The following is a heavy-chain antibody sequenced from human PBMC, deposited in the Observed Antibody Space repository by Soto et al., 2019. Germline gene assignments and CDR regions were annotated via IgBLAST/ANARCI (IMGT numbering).Heavy chain of an antibody. Sequence: EVQLLESGGGLVQPGGSLRLSCAASGFTFGSYAMSCVRQAPGKGLEWVSAISGSGGSTYYADSVKGRFTISRDNSKNTLYLQMNSLRAEDTAVHYSAKDYGSGSYRVEYFQHWGQGTLVTVSS. CDR3: AKDYGSGSYRVEYFQH. J-gene: IGHJ1*01. V-gene: IGHV3-23*01. D-gene: IGHD3-10*01. CDR1: GFTFGSYA. CDR2: ISGSGGST.